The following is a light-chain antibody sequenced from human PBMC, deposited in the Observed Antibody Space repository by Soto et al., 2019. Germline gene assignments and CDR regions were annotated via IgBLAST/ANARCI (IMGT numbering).Light chain of an antibody. Sequence: EIFLTQSPDTLSLSPGERATLSCWASQNVLSNYLAWYQQKLGQAPRLLIYGASTRATGIPDRFGGSGSGTDFTLTISRLEPEDFAVYYCQQYSFLPRTFGQGTKVDIK. CDR3: QQYSFLPRT. J-gene: IGKJ1*01. CDR1: QNVLSNY. V-gene: IGKV3-20*01. CDR2: GAS.